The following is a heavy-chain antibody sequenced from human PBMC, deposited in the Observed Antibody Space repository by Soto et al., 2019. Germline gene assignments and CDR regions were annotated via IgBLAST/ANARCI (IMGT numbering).Heavy chain of an antibody. Sequence: GASVKVSCKASGHTFTSYGISWVRQAPGQGLEWMGWISAYNGNTNYAQKLQGRVTMTTDTSTSTAYMELRSLRSDDTAVYYCARDLPSYCTNGVCYSLDVWGKGTTVTVSS. D-gene: IGHD2-8*01. J-gene: IGHJ6*04. V-gene: IGHV1-18*01. CDR1: GHTFTSYG. CDR3: ARDLPSYCTNGVCYSLDV. CDR2: ISAYNGNT.